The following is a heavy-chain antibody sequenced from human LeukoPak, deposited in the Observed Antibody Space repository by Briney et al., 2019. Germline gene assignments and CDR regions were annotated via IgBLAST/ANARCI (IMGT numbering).Heavy chain of an antibody. V-gene: IGHV4-59*01. D-gene: IGHD3-22*01. J-gene: IGHJ4*02. CDR3: ARGGGRAYYYDSSGYRGDFDY. CDR1: GGSISSYY. CDR2: IYYSGST. Sequence: PSETLSLTCTVSGGSISSYYWSWIRQPPGKGLEWIGYIYYSGSTNYNPSLKSRVTISVDTSKNQFSLKLSSVTAADTAVYYCARGGGRAYYYDSSGYRGDFDYWGQGTLVTVSS.